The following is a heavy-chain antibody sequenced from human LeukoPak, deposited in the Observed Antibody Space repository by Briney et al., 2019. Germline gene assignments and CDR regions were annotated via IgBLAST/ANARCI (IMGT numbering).Heavy chain of an antibody. Sequence: ASVKVSCKVSGYTLTELSMHWVRQAPGKGLEWMGGFDPEDGETIYAQKFQGRVTMTEDTSTDTAYMELSSLRSEDTAVYYCATGMSIAVAGTGWFDPWGQGTLVTVSS. CDR1: GYTLTELS. D-gene: IGHD6-19*01. CDR2: FDPEDGET. CDR3: ATGMSIAVAGTGWFDP. J-gene: IGHJ5*02. V-gene: IGHV1-24*01.